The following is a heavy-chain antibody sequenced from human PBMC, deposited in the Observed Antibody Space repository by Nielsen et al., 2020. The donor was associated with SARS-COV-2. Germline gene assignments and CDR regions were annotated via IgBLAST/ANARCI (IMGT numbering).Heavy chain of an antibody. D-gene: IGHD5-24*01. J-gene: IGHJ6*02. CDR1: GFTFSNAW. Sequence: GESLKISCAASGFTFSNAWMSWVRQAPGKGLEWVGRIKSKTDGGTTDYAAPVKGRFTISRDDSKNTLYLQMNSLRAEDTAVYYCARDKGSRWLQSYGMDVWGQGTTVTVSS. CDR2: IKSKTDGGTT. V-gene: IGHV3-15*01. CDR3: ARDKGSRWLQSYGMDV.